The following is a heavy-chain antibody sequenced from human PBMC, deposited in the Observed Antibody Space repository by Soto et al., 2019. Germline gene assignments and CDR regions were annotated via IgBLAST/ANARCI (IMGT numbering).Heavy chain of an antibody. J-gene: IGHJ4*02. CDR1: GFTFSSYA. Sequence: VHLLVSGGGLVQPGGSLRLSCVASGFTFSSYAMSWVRQGPGQRLEWVATFSGGRGTTWHADSVNGRFTVSRDSSTKTLSLQMNSLRPEDTALYYCAKATSATCTGSICYSFDYWGQGTLVTVSS. V-gene: IGHV3-23*01. CDR2: FSGGRGTT. D-gene: IGHD2-21*01. CDR3: AKATSATCTGSICYSFDY.